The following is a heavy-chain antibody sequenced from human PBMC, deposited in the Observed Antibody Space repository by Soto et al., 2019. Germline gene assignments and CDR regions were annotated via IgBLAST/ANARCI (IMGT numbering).Heavy chain of an antibody. CDR2: IYYSGST. CDR3: ARSNPGGYCGGDCPDY. J-gene: IGHJ4*02. V-gene: IGHV4-31*03. CDR1: GGSISSGGYY. D-gene: IGHD2-21*02. Sequence: QVQLQESGPGLVKPSQTLSLTCTVSGGSISSGGYYWSWIRQHPGKGLEWIGYIYYSGSTYYNPSLESRVTISVDTSKTQVSLKLSSVTAADTAVYYCARSNPGGYCGGDCPDYWGQGTLVTVSS.